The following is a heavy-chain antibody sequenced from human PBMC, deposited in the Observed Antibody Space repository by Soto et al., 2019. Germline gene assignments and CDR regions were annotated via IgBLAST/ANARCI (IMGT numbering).Heavy chain of an antibody. CDR1: GGSISSGGYY. D-gene: IGHD5-12*01. J-gene: IGHJ4*02. V-gene: IGHV4-31*02. CDR3: AREDGYNKDFDY. Sequence: SGGSISSGGYYWSWIRQHPGKGLEWIGYIYYSGSTYYNPSLKSRVSISVDTSKNQFSLKLSSVTAADTAVYYCAREDGYNKDFDYWGQGTLVTVSS. CDR2: IYYSGST.